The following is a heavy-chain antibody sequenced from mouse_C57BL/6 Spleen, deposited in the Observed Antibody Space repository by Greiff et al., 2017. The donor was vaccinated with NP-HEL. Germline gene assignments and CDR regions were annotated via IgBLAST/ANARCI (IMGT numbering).Heavy chain of an antibody. D-gene: IGHD2-5*01. CDR1: GYTFTSYW. CDR3: ARDYSNPYWYFDV. Sequence: QVQLQQPGAELVMPGASVKLSCKASGYTFTSYWMHWVKQRPGQGLEWIGEIDPSDSYTNYNQKFKGKSTLTVDKSSSTAYMQLSSLTSEDSAVYYCARDYSNPYWYFDVWGTGTTVTVSS. CDR2: IDPSDSYT. J-gene: IGHJ1*03. V-gene: IGHV1-69*01.